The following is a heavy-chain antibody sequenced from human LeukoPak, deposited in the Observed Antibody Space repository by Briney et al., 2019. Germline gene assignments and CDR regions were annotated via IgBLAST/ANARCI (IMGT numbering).Heavy chain of an antibody. CDR1: GYTFTGYY. D-gene: IGHD5-12*01. Sequence: GASVTVSCKASGYTFTGYYMHWVRQAPGQGLEWMGWINPNSGGTNYAQTFQGWVTMTRDTSISTAYMELSRLRSDDTAVYYCARGGCYDLSLYYYYGMDVWGKGTTVTVSS. CDR2: INPNSGGT. V-gene: IGHV1-2*04. J-gene: IGHJ6*04. CDR3: ARGGCYDLSLYYYYGMDV.